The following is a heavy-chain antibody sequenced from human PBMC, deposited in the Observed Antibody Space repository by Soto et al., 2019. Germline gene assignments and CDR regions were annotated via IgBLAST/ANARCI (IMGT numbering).Heavy chain of an antibody. V-gene: IGHV3-23*01. J-gene: IGHJ5*02. D-gene: IGHD3-10*01. Sequence: EVQLLESGGGLVQPGGSLRLACAASGFTFSTSPMTWVRQAPGKGLEWVSSISGSNANTYYTDSVKGRFTISRDNSRSTLYLQMNSLRAEDPAVYYCAKLSPASGPWGLGTLVTVSS. CDR2: ISGSNANT. CDR3: AKLSPASGP. CDR1: GFTFSTSP.